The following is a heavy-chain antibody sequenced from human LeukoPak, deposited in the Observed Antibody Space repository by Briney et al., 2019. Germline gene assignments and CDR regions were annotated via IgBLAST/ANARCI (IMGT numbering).Heavy chain of an antibody. Sequence: SETLSLTCTVSGDSISTSSFCWGWIRQPPGGGLEWIGSIYYSGTTYYNPSLKSRVTISVDTSKNQFSLKLSSVTAADTAFYYCARYIVSYPHDAFDIWGQGTMVTVSS. V-gene: IGHV4-39*07. CDR2: IYYSGTT. CDR1: GDSISTSSFC. J-gene: IGHJ3*02. CDR3: ARYIVSYPHDAFDI. D-gene: IGHD1-26*01.